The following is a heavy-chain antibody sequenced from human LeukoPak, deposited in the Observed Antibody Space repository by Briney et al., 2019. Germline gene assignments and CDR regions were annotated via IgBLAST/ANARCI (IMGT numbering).Heavy chain of an antibody. J-gene: IGHJ5*02. Sequence: PGESLKISCKGSGYSFTTYWIGWVRQMPGKGLEWMGIIYPGDSDTRYSPSFQGQLTISADKSINTAYLQWSSLQASDTAMYYCAGGRYASNGYCYGTRDGWFAPRGQGTLVTVSS. V-gene: IGHV5-51*01. D-gene: IGHD3-22*01. CDR1: GYSFTTYW. CDR2: IYPGDSDT. CDR3: AGGRYASNGYCYGTRDGWFAP.